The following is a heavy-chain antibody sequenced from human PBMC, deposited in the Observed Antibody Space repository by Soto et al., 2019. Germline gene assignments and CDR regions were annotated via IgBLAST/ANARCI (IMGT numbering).Heavy chain of an antibody. V-gene: IGHV3-30*18. CDR1: GFTFSSYG. Sequence: PGGSLRLSCAASGFTFSSYGMHWGRQAPGKGLEWVAVISYDGSNKYYADSVKGRFTISRDNSKNTLYLQMNSLRAEVTAVYYCAKDATAMPGIHPPPEYYYYYYMDVWGKGTTVTVS. CDR2: ISYDGSNK. CDR3: AKDATAMPGIHPPPEYYYYYYMDV. J-gene: IGHJ6*03. D-gene: IGHD5-18*01.